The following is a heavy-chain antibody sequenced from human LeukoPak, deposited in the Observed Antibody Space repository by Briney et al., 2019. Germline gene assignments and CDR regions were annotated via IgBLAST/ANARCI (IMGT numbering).Heavy chain of an antibody. J-gene: IGHJ6*03. CDR2: IKEDGSDK. V-gene: IGHV3-7*03. CDR3: AREYSSAYYYYHMDV. D-gene: IGHD6-19*01. Sequence: GGSLRLSCAASGFTFSNYWMNWVRQAPGKGLEWVANIKEDGSDKYYVDSVKGRFSISKDNAKNSLYLQMNSLRAEDTALYHCAREYSSAYYYYHMDVWGKGTTVTVSS. CDR1: GFTFSNYW.